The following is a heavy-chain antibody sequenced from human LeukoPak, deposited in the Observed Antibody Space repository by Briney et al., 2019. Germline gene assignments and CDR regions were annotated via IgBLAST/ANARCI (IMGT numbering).Heavy chain of an antibody. V-gene: IGHV3-53*01. D-gene: IGHD6-13*01. CDR2: IYSDNT. J-gene: IGHJ4*02. CDR3: ARVKWLSAAGTEGNFDY. CDR1: GFTVSINS. Sequence: GGSLRLSCTVSGFTVSINSMSWVRQAPGKGLEWVSFIYSDNTHYSDSVKGRFTISRDNARNSLYLQMDSLRAEDTAVYYCARVKWLSAAGTEGNFDYWGQGTLVTVSS.